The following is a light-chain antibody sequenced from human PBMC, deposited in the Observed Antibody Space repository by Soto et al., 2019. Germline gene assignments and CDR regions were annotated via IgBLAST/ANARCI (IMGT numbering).Light chain of an antibody. V-gene: IGKV3-20*01. CDR3: QQYGNSPQT. J-gene: IGKJ1*01. CDR2: AAS. Sequence: EIVLTQSPATLSLSPVERATLSCRASQSVSDKLAWYQQNPGQAPRLLIYAASSRATGIPDRFSGSGSGTDFTLTISRLEPEDFAVYYCQQYGNSPQTFGQGTKVDNK. CDR1: QSVSDK.